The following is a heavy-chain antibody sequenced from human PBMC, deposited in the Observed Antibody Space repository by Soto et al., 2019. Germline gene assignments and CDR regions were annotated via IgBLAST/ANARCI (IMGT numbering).Heavy chain of an antibody. CDR3: ARDQGRGIGGATEFDY. CDR1: GYTFTSYY. V-gene: IGHV1-46*01. J-gene: IGHJ4*02. D-gene: IGHD1-26*01. CDR2: IYPSGGST. Sequence: QVQLVQSGAEVKKPGASVKVSCKASGYTFTSYYMHWVRQAPGQGLEWMGIIYPSGGSTSYAKKCQGRDNMSRDPPTSTVHMALSSLRSEDTAVYYCARDQGRGIGGATEFDYRGQGTLVTLSS.